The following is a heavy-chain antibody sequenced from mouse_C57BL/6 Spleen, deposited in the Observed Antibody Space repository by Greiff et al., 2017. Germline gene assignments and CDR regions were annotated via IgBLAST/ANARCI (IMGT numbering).Heavy chain of an antibody. CDR1: GYAFTNYL. J-gene: IGHJ3*01. V-gene: IGHV1-54*01. CDR2: INPGSGGT. Sequence: VQRVESGAELVRPGTSVKVSCKASGYAFTNYLIEWVKQRPGQGLEWIGVINPGSGGTNYTEKFKGKATLTADKSSSTAYMQLSSLTSGDSAVYFCARGSTTVEPAWFAYWGQGTLVTVSA. D-gene: IGHD1-1*01. CDR3: ARGSTTVEPAWFAY.